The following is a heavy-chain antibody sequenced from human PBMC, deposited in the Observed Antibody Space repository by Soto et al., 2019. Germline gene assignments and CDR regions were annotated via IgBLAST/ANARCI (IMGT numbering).Heavy chain of an antibody. J-gene: IGHJ5*02. V-gene: IGHV4-39*01. Sequence: QLQLQESGPGLVKPSETLSLTCTVSSGSISSTNYYWGWIRQPPGKGLEWIGSISYSGSTYYNPSLRSRVTISLDTSKTQFSLKLSSVPPADTAVYYCASPQGYCGSTNCWSWFDPWGQGTLVTISS. CDR3: ASPQGYCGSTNCWSWFDP. CDR1: SGSISSTNYY. CDR2: ISYSGST. D-gene: IGHD2-2*01.